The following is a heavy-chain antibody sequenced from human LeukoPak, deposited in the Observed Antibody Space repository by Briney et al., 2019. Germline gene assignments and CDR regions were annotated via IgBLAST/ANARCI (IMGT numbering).Heavy chain of an antibody. CDR3: ARAPDASGDSGPLHYYYGMDV. CDR2: IKQDGSEK. D-gene: IGHD3-16*01. J-gene: IGHJ6*02. V-gene: IGHV3-7*01. Sequence: TGGSLRLSCAASGFTFSSYWMSWVRQAPGKGLEGVANIKQDGSEKYYVDSVKGRFTISRDNAKNSLYLQMNSLRAEDTAVYYCARAPDASGDSGPLHYYYGMDVWGQGTTVTVSS. CDR1: GFTFSSYW.